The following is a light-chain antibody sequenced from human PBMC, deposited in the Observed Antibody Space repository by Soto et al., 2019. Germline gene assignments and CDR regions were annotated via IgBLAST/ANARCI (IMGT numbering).Light chain of an antibody. CDR2: XXX. J-gene: IGLJ2*01. CDR1: SSDVGGYNY. V-gene: IGLV2-14*01. CDR3: SSYTSSSTLV. Sequence: QSVLTQPASVSGSPGQSITISCTGTSSDVGGYNYVSWYQQHPGKAPXXMXXXXXXXXXGVSNXFXXSKSXNXXSLTISGXXXXXXXXYYCSSYTSSSTLVFGGGTKLTVL.